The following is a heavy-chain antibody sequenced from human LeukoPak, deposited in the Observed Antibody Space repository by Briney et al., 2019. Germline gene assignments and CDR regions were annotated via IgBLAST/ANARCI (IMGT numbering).Heavy chain of an antibody. CDR3: ANAITIFGVVIRGLDY. J-gene: IGHJ4*02. CDR2: IRYEGSNK. CDR1: GFTFSSYG. D-gene: IGHD3-3*01. Sequence: PGGSLRLSCAASGFTFSSYGMHWVRQAPGKGLEWVAFIRYEGSNKYYADSVKGRFTISRDNSKNTLYLQMNSLRAEDTAVYYCANAITIFGVVIRGLDYWGQGTLVTVSS. V-gene: IGHV3-30*02.